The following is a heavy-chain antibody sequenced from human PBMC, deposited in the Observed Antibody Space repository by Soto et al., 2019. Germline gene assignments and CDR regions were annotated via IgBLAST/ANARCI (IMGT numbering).Heavy chain of an antibody. CDR1: GFIFSNYD. CDR2: ISYDGSSK. CDR3: AREYVWGNSRYRFDS. D-gene: IGHD3-16*02. Sequence: QVQLVESGGGVVQPGRSLRLSCAASGFIFSNYDMHWVRQAPGKGLEWVALISYDGSSKYYADSVKGRFAISRDNSKSSLYLQMNSLRADDTAVYYCAREYVWGNSRYRFDSWGQGTLVTVSS. J-gene: IGHJ4*02. V-gene: IGHV3-30*09.